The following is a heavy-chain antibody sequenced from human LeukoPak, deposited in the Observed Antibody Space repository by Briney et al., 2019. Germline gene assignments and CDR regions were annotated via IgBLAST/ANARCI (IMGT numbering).Heavy chain of an antibody. J-gene: IGHJ4*02. CDR2: ISAYNGNT. CDR3: ARDCSSTNCYKTFDY. Sequence: ASVKVSCKASGHTFTSYGISWVRQAPGQGLEWMGWISAYNGNTNSAQKLQGRVTMTTDTSTSTAYMELRSLRSDDTAVYYCARDCSSTNCYKTFDYWGQGTLVTVSS. CDR1: GHTFTSYG. V-gene: IGHV1-18*04. D-gene: IGHD2-2*02.